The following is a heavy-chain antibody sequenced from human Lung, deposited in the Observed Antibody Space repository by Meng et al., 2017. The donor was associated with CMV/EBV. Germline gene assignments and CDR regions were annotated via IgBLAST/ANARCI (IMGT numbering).Heavy chain of an antibody. CDR1: GYTFTGYY. CDR3: ASKVEPYYYDRSGYLN. D-gene: IGHD3-22*01. CDR2: ISAYNDNT. J-gene: IGHJ4*02. Sequence: ASVKVSXKASGYTFTGYYMHWVRQAPGQGLEWVGWISAYNDNTNYAQRLQGRVSMTTDTTTSTAYMELRSLRSDDTAVYYCASKVEPYYYDRSGYLNWGQGXLVTVSS. V-gene: IGHV1-18*04.